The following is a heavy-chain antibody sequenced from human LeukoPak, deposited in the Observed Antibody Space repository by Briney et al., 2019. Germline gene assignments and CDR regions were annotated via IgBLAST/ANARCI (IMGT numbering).Heavy chain of an antibody. Sequence: ASVKVSCKASGGTFSSYAITWVRQAPGQGLEWMGGIIPISGTANYAQMFQGRVTITADDSTSTAYMELSSLRSEDTAAYYCARVGSKGIVGPFDYWGQGTLVTVSS. J-gene: IGHJ4*02. CDR1: GGTFSSYA. D-gene: IGHD2-21*01. CDR2: IIPISGTA. V-gene: IGHV1-69*01. CDR3: ARVGSKGIVGPFDY.